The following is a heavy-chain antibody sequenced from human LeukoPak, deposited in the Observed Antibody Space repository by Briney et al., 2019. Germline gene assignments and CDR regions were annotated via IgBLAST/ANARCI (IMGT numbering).Heavy chain of an antibody. V-gene: IGHV3-48*02. CDR1: GFKFTTYS. J-gene: IGHJ4*02. Sequence: GSSRLSCAASGFKFTTYSMNWVRQAPGKGLEWVSHIGSSGRTMFYADSVKGRFTISRDNAKNSLFLQMNSLRDEDTAVYYCARDGGYSYGYTLLIDHWGQGTLVTV. CDR3: ARDGGYSYGYTLLIDH. CDR2: IGSSGRTM. D-gene: IGHD5-18*01.